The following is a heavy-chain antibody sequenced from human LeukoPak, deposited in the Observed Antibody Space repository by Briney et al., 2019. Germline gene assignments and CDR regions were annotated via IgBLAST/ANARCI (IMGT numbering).Heavy chain of an antibody. J-gene: IGHJ6*02. D-gene: IGHD6-19*01. CDR3: AKEKGGYSSGWKYYYYYGMDV. CDR2: ISYDGSNK. CDR1: GFTFSSYG. V-gene: IGHV3-30*18. Sequence: GALILSCAASGFTFSSYGTHGVRQAPGKGLEWVAVISYDGSNKYYADSVKGRFTISRDNSKDTLYLQMNSLRAEDTAVYYCAKEKGGYSSGWKYYYYYGMDVWGQGTTVTVSS.